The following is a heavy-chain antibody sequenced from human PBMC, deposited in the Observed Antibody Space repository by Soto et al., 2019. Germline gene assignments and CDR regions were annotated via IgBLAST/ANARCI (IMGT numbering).Heavy chain of an antibody. CDR1: GGSISSSNW. D-gene: IGHD1-26*01. Sequence: TSETLSLTCAVSGGSISSSNWWSWVRQPPGKGLEWIGEIYHSGSTNYNPSLKSRVTISVDKSKNQFSLKLSSVTAADTAVYYCARDTRPGIVGATTYYYYYYGMDVWGQGTTVTVSS. CDR2: IYHSGST. J-gene: IGHJ6*02. CDR3: ARDTRPGIVGATTYYYYYYGMDV. V-gene: IGHV4-4*02.